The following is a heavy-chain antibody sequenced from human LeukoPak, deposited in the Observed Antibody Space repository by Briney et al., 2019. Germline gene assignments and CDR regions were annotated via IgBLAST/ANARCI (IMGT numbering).Heavy chain of an antibody. V-gene: IGHV3-23*01. Sequence: GWSLRLSCAASGFTYISYAMSCVRQAPAKGLEWVSAISGSGGSTYYADTVKGRFTISRDNSKHTLYLQMNSLRAEDTAVYYCAKDQAVAAPGDYYYYGMDVWGKGTTVTVPS. CDR1: GFTYISYA. CDR2: ISGSGGST. J-gene: IGHJ6*04. CDR3: AKDQAVAAPGDYYYYGMDV. D-gene: IGHD6-19*01.